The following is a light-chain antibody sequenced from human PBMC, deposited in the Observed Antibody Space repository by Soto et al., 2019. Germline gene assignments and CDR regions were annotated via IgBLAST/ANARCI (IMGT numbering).Light chain of an antibody. J-gene: IGLJ2*01. V-gene: IGLV2-23*01. CDR3: CSYARTIL. CDR2: DGS. CDR1: SRDFGNYNL. Sequence: QSVLTQPASVSGSPGQSITISCTGASRDFGNYNLVSWYQQHPGKAPKIIIFDGSKRPSGVSDRFSASKSGNTASLTISGLQAADEAHYYCCSYARTILFCGGTKLTVL.